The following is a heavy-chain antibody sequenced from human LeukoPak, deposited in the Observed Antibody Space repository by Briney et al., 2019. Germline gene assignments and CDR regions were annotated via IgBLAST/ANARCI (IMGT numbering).Heavy chain of an antibody. J-gene: IGHJ4*02. V-gene: IGHV3-48*01. CDR3: ARRFDS. CDR2: IGPGGDI. Sequence: GGSLRLSCAASGFSFTAYSMNWVRQAPGRGLEWISYIGPGGDIYYADSVTGRFTVSRDTAKNSLYQQMNGLRVEDTAVYYCARRFDSWGQGTLVTVSS. CDR1: GFSFTAYS.